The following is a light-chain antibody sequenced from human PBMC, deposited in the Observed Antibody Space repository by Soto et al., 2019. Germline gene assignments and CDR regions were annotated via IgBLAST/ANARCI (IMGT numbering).Light chain of an antibody. CDR1: QSVKSN. V-gene: IGKV3-15*01. CDR3: QQYHDWPPWT. CDR2: GAS. Sequence: EIVMTQSPATLSVSPGERATLFCRASQSVKSNMAWYQQKPGQVPRLLVYGASTRATGIPARFSGSGSGTEFTLAISNLQAEDFAVYHCQQYHDWPPWTFGQGTKVEIK. J-gene: IGKJ1*01.